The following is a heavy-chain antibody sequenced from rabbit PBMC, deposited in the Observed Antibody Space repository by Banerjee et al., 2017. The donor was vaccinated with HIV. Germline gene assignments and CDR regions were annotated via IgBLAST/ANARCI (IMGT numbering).Heavy chain of an antibody. CDR1: GFSLSSYA. CDR3: ARDWAGSSYYYHDL. V-gene: IGHV1S47*01. Sequence: QEQLEESGGDLVKPGGSLTLTCTASGFSLSSYAMSWVRQAPGKGLEWIGYIDPVFGSTYYASWVNGRFTISSHNAQNTLYLQLNSLTAADTATYFCARDWAGSSYYYHDLWGPGTLVTVS. D-gene: IGHD8-1*01. J-gene: IGHJ4*01. CDR2: IDPVFGST.